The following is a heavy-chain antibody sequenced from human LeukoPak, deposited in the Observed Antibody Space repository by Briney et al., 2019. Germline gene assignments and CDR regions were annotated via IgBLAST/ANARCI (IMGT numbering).Heavy chain of an antibody. CDR3: ARGQWLYRVGPFDI. Sequence: SETLSLTCTVSGGSISSSSYYWGWIRQPPGKGLEWIGSIYYSGSTDYNPSLKSRVTMSVDKSKNKVSLRLSSVTAADTAVYYCARGQWLYRVGPFDIWGQGTLATVSS. CDR1: GGSISSSSYY. CDR2: IYYSGST. D-gene: IGHD2-15*01. J-gene: IGHJ3*02. V-gene: IGHV4-39*07.